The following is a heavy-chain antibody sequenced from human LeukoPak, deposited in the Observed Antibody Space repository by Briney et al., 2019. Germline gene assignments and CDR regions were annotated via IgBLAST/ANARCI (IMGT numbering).Heavy chain of an antibody. J-gene: IGHJ4*02. Sequence: SETLSLTCAVHGGSFSGYHWTWIRQPPGKGLEWIGEINHSGTTNYNPSLKSRVTISVDTSKNQFSLKLTSVTAADTAVYYCAREGMGVTIFNYWGQGTLVTVSS. D-gene: IGHD3-9*01. V-gene: IGHV4-34*01. CDR1: GGSFSGYH. CDR3: AREGMGVTIFNY. CDR2: INHSGTT.